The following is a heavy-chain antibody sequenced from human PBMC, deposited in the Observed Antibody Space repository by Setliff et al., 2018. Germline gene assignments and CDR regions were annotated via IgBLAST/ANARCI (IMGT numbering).Heavy chain of an antibody. CDR3: AKDVSGSYDYLDY. D-gene: IGHD6-13*01. CDR1: GFTFSNYW. V-gene: IGHV3-23*01. J-gene: IGHJ4*02. CDR2: MSASGTST. Sequence: PGGSLRLSCAASGFTFSNYWMSWVRLAPGKGLEWVSAMSASGTSTYHADSVKGRFTISGDNSKNTLYLQLNSLRAEDKAVYSCAKDVSGSYDYLDYWGQGTLVTVSS.